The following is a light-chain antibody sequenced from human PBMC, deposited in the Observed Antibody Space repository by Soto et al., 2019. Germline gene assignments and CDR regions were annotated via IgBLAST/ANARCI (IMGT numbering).Light chain of an antibody. CDR2: ENS. J-gene: IGLJ1*01. V-gene: IGLV1-51*02. Sequence: QTVVTQPPSVSAAPGQKVTISCSGNSSNIGSNDVSWYQQLPGKAPKLLIYENSQRPSGIPDRFSRSKSGTSATLGITGLQTGDEADYYCGTWDSSLIALFGTGTKLTVL. CDR1: SSNIGSND. CDR3: GTWDSSLIAL.